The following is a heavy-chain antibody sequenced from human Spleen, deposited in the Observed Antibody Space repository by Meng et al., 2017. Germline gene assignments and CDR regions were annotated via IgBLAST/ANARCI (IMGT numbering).Heavy chain of an antibody. CDR3: ARGPATMAHDFDY. CDR2: INHSGST. J-gene: IGHJ4*02. V-gene: IGHV4-34*01. D-gene: IGHD5-24*01. CDR1: GGSFSDYY. Sequence: QVQLQQGGAVLLEPSETLLLTCVVSGGSFSDYYWSWIRQPPGKGLEWIGEINHSGSTNYNPSLESRATISVDTSQNNLSLKLSSVTAADSAVYYCARGPATMAHDFDYWGQGTLVTVSS.